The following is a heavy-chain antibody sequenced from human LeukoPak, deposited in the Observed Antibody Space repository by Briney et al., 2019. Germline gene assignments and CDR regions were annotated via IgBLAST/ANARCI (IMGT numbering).Heavy chain of an antibody. V-gene: IGHV3-48*01. D-gene: IGHD1-1*01. CDR2: ISSSGSTI. CDR3: SRDGGTNWDLDF. J-gene: IGHJ4*02. Sequence: PGGSLRLSCVASGFTISTYAMNWVRQAPGKGLEWVSYISSSGSTIYYADSVKGRFTISRDIAKNSLYLQMNSLRGEDTAVCYCSRDGGTNWDLDFWGQGTLVTVSS. CDR1: GFTISTYA.